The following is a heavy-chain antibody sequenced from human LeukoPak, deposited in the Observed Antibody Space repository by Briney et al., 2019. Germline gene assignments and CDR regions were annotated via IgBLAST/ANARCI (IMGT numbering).Heavy chain of an antibody. V-gene: IGHV4-39*07. Sequence: SETLSLTCTVSGGSISSSSYYWGWIRQPPGKGLEWIGSIYYSGSTYYNPSLKSRVTISVDTSKNQFSLKLSSVTAADTAVYYCAREGIDGYNSDYWGQGTLVTVSS. CDR2: IYYSGST. D-gene: IGHD5-24*01. CDR3: AREGIDGYNSDY. CDR1: GGSISSSSYY. J-gene: IGHJ4*02.